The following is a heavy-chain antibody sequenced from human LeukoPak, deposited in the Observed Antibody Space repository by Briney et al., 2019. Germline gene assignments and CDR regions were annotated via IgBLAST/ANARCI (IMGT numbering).Heavy chain of an antibody. CDR1: GFTFSDYS. V-gene: IGHV3-11*01. CDR3: ARSSYSSSSSV. Sequence: GGSLRLSCTASGFTFSDYSMRWTRQAPGKGLEWVSYISSGDTTVYYADSVKGRFTISRDNAKNSLYLQINSLRAEDTAVYYCARSSYSSSSSVWGQGTMVTVSS. CDR2: ISSGDTTV. J-gene: IGHJ3*01. D-gene: IGHD6-6*01.